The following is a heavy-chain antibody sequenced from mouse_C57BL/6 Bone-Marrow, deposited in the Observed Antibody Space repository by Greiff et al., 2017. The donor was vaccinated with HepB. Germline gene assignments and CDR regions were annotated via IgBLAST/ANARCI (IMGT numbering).Heavy chain of an antibody. CDR2: IRNKANGYTT. Sequence: EVQRVESGGGLVQPGGSLSLSCAASGFTFTDYYMSWVRQPPGKALEWLGFIRNKANGYTTEYSASVKGRFTISRDNSQSILYLQMNALRAEDSATYYCARSRLREGYWYFDVWGTGTTVTVSS. CDR1: GFTFTDYY. D-gene: IGHD2-4*01. CDR3: ARSRLREGYWYFDV. J-gene: IGHJ1*03. V-gene: IGHV7-3*01.